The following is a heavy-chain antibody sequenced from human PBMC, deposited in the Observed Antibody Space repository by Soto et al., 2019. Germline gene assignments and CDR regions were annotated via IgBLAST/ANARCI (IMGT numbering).Heavy chain of an antibody. CDR2: IYYSGST. CDR3: ERQNGDYDQGYWFDP. Sequence: SETLSLTCTVSGGSISSYYWSWIRQPPGKGLEWIGYIYYSGSTNYNPSLKSRVTISVDTSKNQFSLKLSSVTAADTAVYYCERQNGDYDQGYWFDPWGQGTLVTVSS. CDR1: GGSISSYY. V-gene: IGHV4-59*08. J-gene: IGHJ5*02. D-gene: IGHD4-17*01.